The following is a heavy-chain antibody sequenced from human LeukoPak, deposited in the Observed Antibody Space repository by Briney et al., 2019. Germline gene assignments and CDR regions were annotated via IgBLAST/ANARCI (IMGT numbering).Heavy chain of an antibody. D-gene: IGHD2-15*01. CDR2: ISGSGGST. Sequence: PGGSLRLSCAASGFTFSSYAMSWVRQAPGKGLEWVSAISGSGGSTYYADSVKGRFTISRDNSKNTLYLQMNSLRAEDTAIYYCAPTPVSSSFYFDYWGQGTLVTVSS. CDR3: APTPVSSSFYFDY. J-gene: IGHJ4*02. CDR1: GFTFSSYA. V-gene: IGHV3-23*01.